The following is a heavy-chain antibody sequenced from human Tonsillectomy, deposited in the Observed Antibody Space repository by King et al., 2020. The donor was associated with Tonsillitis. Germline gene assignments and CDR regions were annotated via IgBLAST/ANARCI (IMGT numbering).Heavy chain of an antibody. CDR3: ARRATGIVVVPATRDAFDI. V-gene: IGHV4-39*01. CDR1: GGSISSSSYF. Sequence: QLQESGPGLVKPSETLSLTCKVSGGSISSSSYFWDWTRQPPGKGLEWIGSIYYSGSTYYNPSLKSRVTISLDTSKKQFSLKLSSVTAADTAVYYCARRATGIVVVPATRDAFDIWGQGTMVTVSS. J-gene: IGHJ3*02. CDR2: IYYSGST. D-gene: IGHD2-2*01.